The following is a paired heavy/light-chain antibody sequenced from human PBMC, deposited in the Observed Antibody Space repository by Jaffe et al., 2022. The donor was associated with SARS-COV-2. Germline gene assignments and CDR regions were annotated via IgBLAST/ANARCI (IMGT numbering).Light chain of an antibody. CDR2: EVT. CDR3: CSYDGSYASWV. J-gene: IGLJ3*02. Sequence: QSALTQPASVSGSPGQSITISCTGTGSNVGGFYYVSWYQQHPGKVPKVIIYEVTNRPSGVSNRFSASKSGNTASLTISGLQAEDEADYYCCSYDGSYASWVFGGGTKLTVL. V-gene: IGLV2-23*02. CDR1: GSNVGGFYY.
Heavy chain of an antibody. CDR3: ARGKTRKWDLPDY. J-gene: IGHJ4*02. Sequence: QVQLQESGPGLVKPSETLSLTCTVSGGSIGDYYWSWIRQPPGKGLEWIGYIYYSGRTNYNPSLKSRVAMSVDMSKNQFALTLTSVTAADTAVYYCARGKTRKWDLPDYWGQGTLVTVSS. D-gene: IGHD1-26*01. V-gene: IGHV4-59*01. CDR2: IYYSGRT. CDR1: GGSIGDYY.